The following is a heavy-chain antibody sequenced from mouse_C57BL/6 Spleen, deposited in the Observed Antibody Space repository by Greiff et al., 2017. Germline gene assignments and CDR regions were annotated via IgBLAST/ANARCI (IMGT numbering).Heavy chain of an antibody. J-gene: IGHJ4*01. Sequence: DVHLVESGGGLVKPGGSLKLSCAASGFTFSSYAMSWVRQTPEKRLAWVATISDGGSYTYYPDNVKGRFTISRDNAKNNLYLQMSHLKSEDTAMYYCARDRGLTGSYYYAMDYWGQGTSVTVSS. CDR3: ARDRGLTGSYYYAMDY. D-gene: IGHD4-1*01. CDR1: GFTFSSYA. V-gene: IGHV5-4*01. CDR2: ISDGGSYT.